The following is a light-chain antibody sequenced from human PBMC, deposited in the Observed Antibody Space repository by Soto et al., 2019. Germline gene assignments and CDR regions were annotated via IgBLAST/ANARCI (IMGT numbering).Light chain of an antibody. Sequence: EIVLTQSPGTLSLSPGERATLSCRASQSVSSSYLAWYQQKPGQAPRLLIYGASSRATGIPDRFSGSGSGTVFTLTISGLEPEDFAVYYCHQYGSLYTFGQGTKLEIK. CDR2: GAS. CDR1: QSVSSSY. CDR3: HQYGSLYT. J-gene: IGKJ2*01. V-gene: IGKV3-20*01.